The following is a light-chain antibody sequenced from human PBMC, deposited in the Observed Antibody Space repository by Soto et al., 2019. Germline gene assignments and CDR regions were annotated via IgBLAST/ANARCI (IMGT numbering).Light chain of an antibody. CDR3: QQYCSSGT. CDR2: GAS. Sequence: EFVLTQSSCTLSPYPKERAALSCMASQSVSNNYLAWYQQKPGQAPRLLIYGASNRATGIPDRFSGSGSGTDFTLTISRLEPEDFAVYYCQQYCSSGTFGQGAKVAIK. J-gene: IGKJ1*01. V-gene: IGKV3-20*01. CDR1: QSVSNNY.